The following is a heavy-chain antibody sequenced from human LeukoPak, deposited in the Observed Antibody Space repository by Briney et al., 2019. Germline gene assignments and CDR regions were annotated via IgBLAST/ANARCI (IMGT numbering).Heavy chain of an antibody. V-gene: IGHV3-23*01. D-gene: IGHD6-6*01. J-gene: IGHJ4*02. Sequence: GGSLRLSCAASGFIFSNYAMSWVRQAPGKGLEWVSAISGSGDSTYYADSVKGRFTISRDNSKNTLYLQMNSLRAEDTAVYYCARGGPSPSSSVDYWGQGTLVTVSS. CDR3: ARGGPSPSSSVDY. CDR1: GFIFSNYA. CDR2: ISGSGDST.